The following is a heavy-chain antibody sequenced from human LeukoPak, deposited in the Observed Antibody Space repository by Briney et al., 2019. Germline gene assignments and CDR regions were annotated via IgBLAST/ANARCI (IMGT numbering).Heavy chain of an antibody. CDR3: ARVPYCTNGVCYTNPFDY. CDR1: GFTFSTYW. Sequence: PGGSLRLSCAASGFTFSTYWMSWVRQAPGKGLEWVANIKQDGSEKYYVDSMKGRFTISRDNAKNSLYLQMNSLRAEDTAVYYCARVPYCTNGVCYTNPFDYWGQGTLVTVSS. V-gene: IGHV3-7*01. CDR2: IKQDGSEK. J-gene: IGHJ4*02. D-gene: IGHD2-8*01.